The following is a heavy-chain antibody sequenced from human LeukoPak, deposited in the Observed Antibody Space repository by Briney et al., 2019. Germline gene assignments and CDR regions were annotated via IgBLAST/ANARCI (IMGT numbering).Heavy chain of an antibody. CDR3: ARGGQRAATYYYYMDV. J-gene: IGHJ6*03. Sequence: ASVKVSCKASGYAFTSYGISWVRQAPGQGLEWMGWISAYNGNTNYAQKLQGRVTMTTDTSTSTVYMELSSLRSEDTAVYYCARGGQRAATYYYYMDVWGKGTTVTVSS. CDR1: GYAFTSYG. D-gene: IGHD1-1*01. CDR2: ISAYNGNT. V-gene: IGHV1-18*01.